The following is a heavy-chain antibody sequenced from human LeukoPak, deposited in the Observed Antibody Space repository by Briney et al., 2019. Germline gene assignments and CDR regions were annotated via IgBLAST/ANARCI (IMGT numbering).Heavy chain of an antibody. CDR3: ARDDAVTTSSPFDY. Sequence: GGSLRLSCAASGFTFSNYWMHWVRQAPGKGLEWVAVISHDGSNKYYADSVKGRFTISRDNSKNTLFLQMNSLRAEDTAVYYCARDDAVTTSSPFDYWGQGTLVTVSS. D-gene: IGHD4-17*01. CDR1: GFTFSNYW. V-gene: IGHV3-30*03. CDR2: ISHDGSNK. J-gene: IGHJ4*02.